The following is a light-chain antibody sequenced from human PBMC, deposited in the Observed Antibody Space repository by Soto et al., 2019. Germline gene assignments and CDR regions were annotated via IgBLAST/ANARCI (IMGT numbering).Light chain of an antibody. Sequence: QSALTQPASVSGSPGQSITISCTGTSSDVGGYNYVSWYQQHPAKAPKLMIYEVSNRPSGVPHRFSGSKSGNTASLTISGLQAEDEDDYYCFSYTTSSTLVFGGGTKLTVL. J-gene: IGLJ3*02. CDR1: SSDVGGYNY. V-gene: IGLV2-14*01. CDR3: FSYTTSSTLV. CDR2: EVS.